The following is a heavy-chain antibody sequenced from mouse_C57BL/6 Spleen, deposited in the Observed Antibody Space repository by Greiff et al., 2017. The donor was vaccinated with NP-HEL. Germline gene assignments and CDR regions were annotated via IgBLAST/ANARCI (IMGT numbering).Heavy chain of an antibody. J-gene: IGHJ4*01. D-gene: IGHD1-1*01. CDR3: ATSTVSSSYYAMDY. CDR2: IDPSDSYT. V-gene: IGHV1-59*01. Sequence: QVQLQQPGAELVRPGTSVKLSCKASGYTFTSYWMHWVKQRPGQGLEWIGVIDPSDSYTNYNQQFKGKATLTVDTSSSTAYMKLSSLTSEDSAVYYYATSTVSSSYYAMDYWGQGTSVTVSS. CDR1: GYTFTSYW.